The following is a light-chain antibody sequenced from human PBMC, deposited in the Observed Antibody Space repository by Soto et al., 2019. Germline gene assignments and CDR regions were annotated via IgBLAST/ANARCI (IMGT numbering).Light chain of an antibody. Sequence: DIQMTQSPSSLSASVGDRVTITCRASQGISNYFAWYQQKPGKVPKLLIYAASTLESGIPSRLSSSGSGTDFALTISSLQPEDVATYYCQKYNSATWTFGQGTKVEIK. V-gene: IGKV1-27*01. CDR3: QKYNSATWT. CDR1: QGISNY. CDR2: AAS. J-gene: IGKJ1*01.